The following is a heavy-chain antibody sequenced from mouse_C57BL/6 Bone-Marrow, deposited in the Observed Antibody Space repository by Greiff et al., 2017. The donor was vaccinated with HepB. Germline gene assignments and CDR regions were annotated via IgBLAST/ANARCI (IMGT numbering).Heavy chain of an antibody. CDR3: ARCSITAVVADWYFDG. D-gene: IGHD1-1*01. CDR1: GYAFSSSW. CDR2: IYPGDGDT. V-gene: IGHV1-82*01. Sequence: QVQLQQSGPELVKPGASVKISCKASGYAFSSSWMNWVKQRPGKGLEWIGRIYPGDGDTNYNGKFKGKATLTADKSSSTAYMQLSSLTSEDSAVYVCARCSITAVVADWYFDGWGTGTTVTVAS. J-gene: IGHJ1*03.